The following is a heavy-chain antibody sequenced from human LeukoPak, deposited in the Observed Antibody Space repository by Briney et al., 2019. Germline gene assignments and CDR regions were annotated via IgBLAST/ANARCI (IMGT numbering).Heavy chain of an antibody. J-gene: IGHJ1*01. CDR1: GDSVSSNSAS. V-gene: IGHV6-1*01. CDR3: ASTYGGHFQH. Sequence: QTLSLTCAISGDSVSSNSASWNWIRQSPSRGLEWLGRTYYRSKWYNEYAISVKSRITINPDTSKNQFSLQLNSVTPEDTAAYYCASTYGGHFQHWGQGTLVTVSS. D-gene: IGHD4-23*01. CDR2: TYYRSKWYN.